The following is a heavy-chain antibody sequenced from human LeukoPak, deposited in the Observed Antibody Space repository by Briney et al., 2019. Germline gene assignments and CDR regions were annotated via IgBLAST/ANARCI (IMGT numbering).Heavy chain of an antibody. J-gene: IGHJ3*02. CDR3: AGYYDSSGYSIEDAFDI. CDR2: IYYSGST. V-gene: IGHV4-59*01. Sequence: SETLSLTCTVSGGSISSYYWSWIRQPPGKGLEWIGYIYYSGSTNYNPSLKSRVTISVDTSKNQFSLKLTSVTAADTAVYYCAGYYDSSGYSIEDAFDIWGQGTMVTVSS. D-gene: IGHD3-22*01. CDR1: GGSISSYY.